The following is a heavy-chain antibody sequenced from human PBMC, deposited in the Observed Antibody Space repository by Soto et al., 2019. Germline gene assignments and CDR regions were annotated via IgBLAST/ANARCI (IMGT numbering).Heavy chain of an antibody. CDR3: ARGPSSGWSGRDPGFFDY. CDR2: INSDGSST. Sequence: PGGSLRLSCAASGFTFSSYWMHWVRQAPGKGLVWVSRINSDGSSTSYADSVKGRFTISRDNAKNTLYLQMNSLRAEDTAVYYCARGPSSGWSGRDPGFFDYWGQGTLVTVSS. D-gene: IGHD6-19*01. J-gene: IGHJ4*02. CDR1: GFTFSSYW. V-gene: IGHV3-74*01.